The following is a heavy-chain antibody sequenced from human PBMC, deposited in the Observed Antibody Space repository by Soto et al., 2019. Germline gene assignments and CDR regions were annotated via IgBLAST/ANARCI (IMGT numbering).Heavy chain of an antibody. D-gene: IGHD3-22*01. CDR1: GFTFDNYG. J-gene: IGHJ1*01. CDR3: ARPMIVVILSLFYH. CDR2: ISFDGRNT. Sequence: GGSLRLSCAASGFTFDNYGMHWVRQAPGKGLEWVVVISFDGRNTYYADSVKGRFTISRDNSKNTLYLQMTSLRAEDTAVYYCARPMIVVILSLFYHWRQGTLVTVS. V-gene: IGHV3-30*03.